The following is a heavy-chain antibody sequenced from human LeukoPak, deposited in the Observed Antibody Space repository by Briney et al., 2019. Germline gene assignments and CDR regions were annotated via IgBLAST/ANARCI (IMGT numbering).Heavy chain of an antibody. Sequence: SETLSLTCSVPGGSISSHYWSWIRQPPGKGLEWIGYIYYSGSTKYNPSLKSRVTISVDTSKNQFSLKLSSVTAADTAVYYCARGGTTVTPGLLWFDPWGQGTLVTVSS. CDR3: ARGGTTVTPGLLWFDP. CDR1: GGSISSHY. J-gene: IGHJ5*02. V-gene: IGHV4-59*11. D-gene: IGHD4-17*01. CDR2: IYYSGST.